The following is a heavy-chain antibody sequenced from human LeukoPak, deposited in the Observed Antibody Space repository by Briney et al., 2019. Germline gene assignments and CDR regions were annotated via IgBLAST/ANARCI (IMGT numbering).Heavy chain of an antibody. J-gene: IGHJ5*02. CDR3: ARGRMVDYYGSGSYNWFDP. D-gene: IGHD3-10*01. Sequence: GGSLRLSCAASGFTFSSYSMNWVRQAPGKGLEWVSSISSSSSYIYYADSVKGRFTISRDNAKNSLYLQMNSLRAEDTAVYYCARGRMVDYYGSGSYNWFDPWGQGTLVTVSS. V-gene: IGHV3-21*01. CDR2: ISSSSSYI. CDR1: GFTFSSYS.